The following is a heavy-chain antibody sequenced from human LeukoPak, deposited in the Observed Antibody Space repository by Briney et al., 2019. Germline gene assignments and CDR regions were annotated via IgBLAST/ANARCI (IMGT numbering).Heavy chain of an antibody. V-gene: IGHV1-69*05. CDR3: ARDPGSLDTAMAFDY. D-gene: IGHD5-18*01. Sequence: SVKVSCKASGGTFSSYAISWVRQAPGQGLEWMGRIIPIFGTANYAQKFQGRVTITTDESTSTAYMELSSLRSEDTAVYYCARDPGSLDTAMAFDYRGQGTLVTVSS. CDR2: IIPIFGTA. J-gene: IGHJ4*02. CDR1: GGTFSSYA.